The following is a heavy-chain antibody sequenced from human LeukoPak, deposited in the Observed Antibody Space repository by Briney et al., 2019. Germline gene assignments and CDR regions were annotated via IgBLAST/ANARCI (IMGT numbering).Heavy chain of an antibody. V-gene: IGHV4-30-4*01. CDR3: ASITMVRGVLDY. D-gene: IGHD3-10*01. CDR2: IYYSGST. CDR1: GGSISSGDYY. J-gene: IGHJ4*02. Sequence: PSETLSLTCTVSGGSISSGDYYWSWIRQPPGKGLEWIGYIYYSGSTYYNPSLKSRVTISVDTSKNQFSLKLSSVTAADTAVYYCASITMVRGVLDYWGQGTLVTVSS.